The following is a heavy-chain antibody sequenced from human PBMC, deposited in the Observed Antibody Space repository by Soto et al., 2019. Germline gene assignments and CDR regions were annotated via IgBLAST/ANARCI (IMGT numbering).Heavy chain of an antibody. CDR2: IYYSGST. V-gene: IGHV4-59*08. D-gene: IGHD2-21*01. CDR3: ARHSQWEVMATNDWSFDL. CDR1: GGSISSYY. J-gene: IGHJ2*01. Sequence: QVQLQESGPGLVKPSETLSLTCTVSGGSISSYYWSWIRQPPGKGLEWIGYIYYSGSTNYNPSLKSRVTISLDTSKTPFSLKLSSVTAADTAVYYCARHSQWEVMATNDWSFDLWGRGTLVTVSS.